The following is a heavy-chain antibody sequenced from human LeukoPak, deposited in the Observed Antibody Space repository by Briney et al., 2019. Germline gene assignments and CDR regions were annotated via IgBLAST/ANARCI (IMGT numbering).Heavy chain of an antibody. CDR2: INHSGST. D-gene: IGHD3-16*02. Sequence: SETLSLTCVVYGGSFSGYYWSWIRQPPGKGLEWIGEINHSGSTNYNPSLKSRVTISVDTSKNQFSLKLSSVTAADTAVYYCARHRLYDYVWGSYRYGFDYWGQGTLVTVSS. CDR1: GGSFSGYY. CDR3: ARHRLYDYVWGSYRYGFDY. J-gene: IGHJ4*02. V-gene: IGHV4-34*01.